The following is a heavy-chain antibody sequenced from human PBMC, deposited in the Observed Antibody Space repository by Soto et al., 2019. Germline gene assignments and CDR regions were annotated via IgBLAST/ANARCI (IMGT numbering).Heavy chain of an antibody. Sequence: GGSLRLSCAASGFTFSNAWMSWVRQAPGKGLEWVGRIKSKTDGGTTDYAAPVKGRFTISRDDSKNTLYLQMNSLKTEDTAVYYCTTVVVVVAATSDYYYYMDVWGKGTTVTVSS. CDR2: IKSKTDGGTT. J-gene: IGHJ6*03. CDR3: TTVVVVVAATSDYYYYMDV. D-gene: IGHD2-15*01. CDR1: GFTFSNAW. V-gene: IGHV3-15*01.